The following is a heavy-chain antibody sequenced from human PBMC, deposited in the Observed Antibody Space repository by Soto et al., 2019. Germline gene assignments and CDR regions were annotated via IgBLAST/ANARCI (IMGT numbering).Heavy chain of an antibody. CDR2: ISGSGGST. D-gene: IGHD2-15*01. V-gene: IGHV3-23*01. Sequence: GWSLRLSCAASGFTFSSYAMSWVRQAPGKGLEWVSAISGSGGSTYYADSVKGRFTISRDNSKNTLYLQMNSLRAEDTAVYYCSRGSVVVVAATLFDYWGQGTLVTVSS. CDR3: SRGSVVVVAATLFDY. CDR1: GFTFSSYA. J-gene: IGHJ4*02.